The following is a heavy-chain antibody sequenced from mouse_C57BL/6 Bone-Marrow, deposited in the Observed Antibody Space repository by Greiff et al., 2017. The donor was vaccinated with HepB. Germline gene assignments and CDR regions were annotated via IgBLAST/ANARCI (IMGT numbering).Heavy chain of an antibody. J-gene: IGHJ2*01. CDR3: AREGGTNWEGVDY. Sequence: VQLQQPGAELVKPGASVKLSCKASGYTFTSYWMHWVKQRPGQGLEWIGMIHPNSGSTNYNEKFKSKATLTVDKSASTAYMQLSSLTSEDSAVYFCAREGGTNWEGVDYWGQGTTLTVSS. CDR1: GYTFTSYW. V-gene: IGHV1-64*01. CDR2: IHPNSGST. D-gene: IGHD4-1*02.